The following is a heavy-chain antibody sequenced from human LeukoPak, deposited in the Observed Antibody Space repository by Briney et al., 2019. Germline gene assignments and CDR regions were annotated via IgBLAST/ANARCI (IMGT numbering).Heavy chain of an antibody. CDR1: GLTVTDYY. CDR3: AKEWSAFDI. Sequence: GGSLSLSCAAPGLTVTDYYMHWIRQAPGKWLEWVSFIGGSASNIYYADSVKGRFTISRDNAKNSLHLQMNSLRAEDTAVYYCAKEWSAFDIWGQGTMVTVSS. D-gene: IGHD2-15*01. CDR2: IGGSASNI. V-gene: IGHV3-11*04. J-gene: IGHJ3*02.